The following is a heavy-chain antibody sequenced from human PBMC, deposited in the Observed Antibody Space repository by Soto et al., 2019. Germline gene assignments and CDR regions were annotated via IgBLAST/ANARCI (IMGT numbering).Heavy chain of an antibody. D-gene: IGHD4-17*01. V-gene: IGHV1-69*08. CDR1: GGTFSSYT. Sequence: QVQLVQSGAEVQKPGSSVKVSCKASGGTFSSYTISWVRQAPGQGLEWMGRIIPILGIANYAQKFQGRVTITADKSTSTAYMELSSLRSEDTAVYYCARDGGDYGDYAYWGQGTLVTVSS. CDR2: IIPILGIA. J-gene: IGHJ4*02. CDR3: ARDGGDYGDYAY.